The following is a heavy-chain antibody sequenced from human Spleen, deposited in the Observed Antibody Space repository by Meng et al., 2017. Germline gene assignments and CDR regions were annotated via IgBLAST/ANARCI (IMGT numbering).Heavy chain of an antibody. D-gene: IGHD4-23*01. CDR1: GGIFSNYV. CDR2: INAVFGTT. J-gene: IGHJ5*02. CDR3: ARLDYGGNYGDGSPP. Sequence: SVKVSCKALGGIFSNYVIGWVRQAPGQGLEWMGGINAVFGTTNYAQKFHNRVTITSDESTSTVYMELSSLRSEDTAVYYCARLDYGGNYGDGSPPWGQGTLVTVSS. V-gene: IGHV1-69*13.